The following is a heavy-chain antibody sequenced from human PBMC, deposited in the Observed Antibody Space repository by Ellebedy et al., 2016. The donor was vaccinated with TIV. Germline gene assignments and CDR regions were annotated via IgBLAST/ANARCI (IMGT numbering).Heavy chain of an antibody. J-gene: IGHJ4*02. V-gene: IGHV3-74*01. CDR3: ARKPYNWNGPFDY. CDR2: INGDGSNI. D-gene: IGHD1-20*01. CDR1: GFTFSSSW. Sequence: GESLKISCAASGFTFSSSWVHWVRQVPGKGLVWVASINGDGSNIGYADSVKGRFTISRDNAKSTLYLQMNSLRAEDNAVYYCARKPYNWNGPFDYWGQGTLVTVSS.